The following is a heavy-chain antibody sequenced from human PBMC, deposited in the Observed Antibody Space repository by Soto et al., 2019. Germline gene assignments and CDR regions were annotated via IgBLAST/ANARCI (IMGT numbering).Heavy chain of an antibody. J-gene: IGHJ6*02. D-gene: IGHD3-22*01. CDR3: ARAGATRPAFDSSGYYYYYGMDV. V-gene: IGHV4-34*01. CDR1: GGSFSGYY. CDR2: INHSGST. Sequence: SETLSLTCAVYGGSFSGYYWSWIRQPPGKGLEWIGEINHSGSTNYNPSLKSRVTISVDTSKNQFSLKLSSVTAADTAMYYCARAGATRPAFDSSGYYYYYGMDVWGQGTTVTVSS.